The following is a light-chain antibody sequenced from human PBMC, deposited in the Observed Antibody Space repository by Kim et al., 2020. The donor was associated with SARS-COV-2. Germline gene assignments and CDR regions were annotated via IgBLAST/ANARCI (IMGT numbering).Light chain of an antibody. Sequence: GQRVTISCSGSRSNIGTNYVSWHQQVPGTAPKLLLYRNDQRPSGVPDRFSGSKSGTSASLAISGLRSEDEADYYCAAWDDSLNAWVFGGGTQLTVL. CDR3: AAWDDSLNAWV. CDR2: RND. CDR1: RSNIGTNY. J-gene: IGLJ3*02. V-gene: IGLV1-47*01.